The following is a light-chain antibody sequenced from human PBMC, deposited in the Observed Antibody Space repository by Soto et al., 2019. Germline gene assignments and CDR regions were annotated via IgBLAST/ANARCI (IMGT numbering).Light chain of an antibody. CDR1: QSINSW. V-gene: IGKV1-5*03. Sequence: DIQMTQSPSTLSAFVGDRVTITCRASQSINSWLAWDQQKPGKAPNLLIYKAANLEIGAPSRFSGSGSGTEFSLTISSLQPDDFATYYCQQYHRSPVTFGGGTKVEIK. J-gene: IGKJ4*01. CDR3: QQYHRSPVT. CDR2: KAA.